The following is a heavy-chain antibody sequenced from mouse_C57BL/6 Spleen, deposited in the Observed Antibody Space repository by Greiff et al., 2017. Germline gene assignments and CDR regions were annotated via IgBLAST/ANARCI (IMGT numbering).Heavy chain of an antibody. J-gene: IGHJ4*01. V-gene: IGHV3-1*01. CDR3: ARMNYLYAMDY. D-gene: IGHD5-5*01. CDR2: ISYSGST. CDR1: GYSITSGYD. Sequence: DVQLQESGPGMVKPSQSLSLTCTVTGYSITSGYDWHWIRHFPGNKLEWMGYISYSGSTNYNPSLKSRISITHDTSKNHFFLKLNSVTTEDTATYYCARMNYLYAMDYWGQGTSVTVSS.